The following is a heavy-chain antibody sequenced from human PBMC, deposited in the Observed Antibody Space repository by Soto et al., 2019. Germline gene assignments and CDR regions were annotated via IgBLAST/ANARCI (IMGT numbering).Heavy chain of an antibody. J-gene: IGHJ4*02. CDR3: AKRSPYSSGWYSRIFDY. CDR1: GFSFSDYA. CDR2: ISESGGST. Sequence: PGGSLRLSCAASGFSFSDYAMSWVRQAPGKGLEWVSVISESGGSTHYADSVRGRFTVSRDNSKNSLSLRMNSLRDEDTAVYFCAKRSPYSSGWYSRIFDYWGQG. D-gene: IGHD6-13*01. V-gene: IGHV3-23*01.